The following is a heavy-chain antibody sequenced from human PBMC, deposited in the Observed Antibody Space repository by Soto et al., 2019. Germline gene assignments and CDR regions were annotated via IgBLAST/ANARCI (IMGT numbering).Heavy chain of an antibody. CDR2: ISGGGGII. CDR3: TKGMDV. J-gene: IGHJ6*02. V-gene: IGHV3-23*01. Sequence: VQLLESGGGLVQPGGSLRVSCAASGFAFSDYAMTWVRQAPGKGLEWVSSISGGGGIIYYADSVKGRFSISRDNSKYTLYLQMNSLRAEDTALYYCTKGMDVWGQGTTVTVSS. CDR1: GFAFSDYA.